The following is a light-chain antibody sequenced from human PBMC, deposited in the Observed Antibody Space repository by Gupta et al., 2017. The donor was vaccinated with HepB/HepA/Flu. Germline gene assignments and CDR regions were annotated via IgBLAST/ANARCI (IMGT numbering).Light chain of an antibody. CDR2: DVN. J-gene: IGLJ1*01. Sequence: QASLNQPASVSGAPGPSITTSSTVTSSDVGGYNSVSWYQQHPGKPPKLMIYDVNNRPSWVSDRFSGSKSGNTASLTISGLQAEDEADYYCNSYTTTITLVFGTGTKVTVL. CDR1: SSDVGGYNS. CDR3: NSYTTTITLV. V-gene: IGLV2-14*01.